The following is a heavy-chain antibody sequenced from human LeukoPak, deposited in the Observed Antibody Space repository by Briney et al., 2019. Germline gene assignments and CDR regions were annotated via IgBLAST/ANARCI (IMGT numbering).Heavy chain of an antibody. CDR1: GGSISSGGYS. D-gene: IGHD3-22*01. J-gene: IGHJ2*01. V-gene: IGHV4-30-2*01. CDR2: IYHSGST. CDR3: ARDKSYYDSSGQQNASSWWYFDL. Sequence: SQTLSLTCAVSGGSISSGGYSWSWLRQPPGKGLEWIGYIYHSGSTYYNTSLKSRATISVDRSKNQSSLKLSSVTAADTAVYYCARDKSYYDSSGQQNASSWWYFDLWGRGTLVTVSS.